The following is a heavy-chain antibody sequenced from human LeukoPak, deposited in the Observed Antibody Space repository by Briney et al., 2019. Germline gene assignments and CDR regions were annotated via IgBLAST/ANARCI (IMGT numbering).Heavy chain of an antibody. Sequence: GGSLRLSCAASGFTFSSYAMSWVRQAPGKGLEWVSYISSSDDTTSYTDSVKGRFTISRDRAENSLYLQMNGLRAEDTALYYCARVSRSTAFDIWGQGTTVTVSS. CDR1: GFTFSSYA. V-gene: IGHV3-48*01. D-gene: IGHD5/OR15-5a*01. J-gene: IGHJ3*02. CDR2: ISSSDDTT. CDR3: ARVSRSTAFDI.